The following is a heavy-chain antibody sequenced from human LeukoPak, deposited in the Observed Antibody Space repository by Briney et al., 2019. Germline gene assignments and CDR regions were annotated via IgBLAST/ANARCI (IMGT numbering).Heavy chain of an antibody. V-gene: IGHV3-15*01. CDR3: TTDHYSSGWYFDY. CDR2: IKSKTDGGTT. CDR1: GFTFSNAW. D-gene: IGHD6-19*01. J-gene: IGHJ4*02. Sequence: GGSLRLSCAASGFTFSNAWMSWVRQAPGKGLEWVGRIKSKTDGGTTDCAAPVKGRFTISRDDSKNTLYLQMNSLKTEDTAVYYCTTDHYSSGWYFDYWGQGTLVTVSS.